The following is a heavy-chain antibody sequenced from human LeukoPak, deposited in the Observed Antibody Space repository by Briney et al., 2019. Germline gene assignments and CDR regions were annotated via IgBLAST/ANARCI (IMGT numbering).Heavy chain of an antibody. CDR1: GGTFSSYA. CDR3: ARVSAEVSHYYDSSGYYRT. V-gene: IGHV1-69*13. Sequence: SVKVSCKASGGTFSSYAISWVRQAPGQGLEWMGGIIPIFGTANYAQKFQGRVTITADESTSTAYMELSSLRSEDTAVHYCARVSAEVSHYYDSSGYYRTWGQGTLVTVSS. D-gene: IGHD3-22*01. J-gene: IGHJ5*02. CDR2: IIPIFGTA.